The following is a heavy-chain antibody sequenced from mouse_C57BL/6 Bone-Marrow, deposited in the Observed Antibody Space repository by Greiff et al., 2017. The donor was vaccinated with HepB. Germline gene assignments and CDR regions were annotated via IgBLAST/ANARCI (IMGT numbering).Heavy chain of an antibody. J-gene: IGHJ2*01. Sequence: SGAELVRPGASVTLSCKASGYTFTDYEMHWVKQTPVHGLEWIGAIDPETGGTAYNQKFKGKAILTADKSSSTAYMELRSLTSEDSAVYYCTSDGYPYFDYWGQGTTLTVSS. V-gene: IGHV1-15*01. CDR3: TSDGYPYFDY. CDR1: GYTFTDYE. CDR2: IDPETGGT. D-gene: IGHD2-3*01.